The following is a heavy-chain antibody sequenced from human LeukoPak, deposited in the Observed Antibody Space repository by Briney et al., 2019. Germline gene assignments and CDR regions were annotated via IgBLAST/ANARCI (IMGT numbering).Heavy chain of an antibody. D-gene: IGHD3-22*01. V-gene: IGHV4-59*08. CDR2: IYYSGST. J-gene: IGHJ4*02. CDR3: ARLHDSSGYYPPGYFDY. Sequence: SETLSLTCTVSGGSISSDYWSWIRQPPGKGLEWIGYIYYSGSTNYNPSLESRVTISVDTSKNQFSLKLSSVTAADTAVYYCARLHDSSGYYPPGYFDYWGQGTLVTVSS. CDR1: GGSISSDY.